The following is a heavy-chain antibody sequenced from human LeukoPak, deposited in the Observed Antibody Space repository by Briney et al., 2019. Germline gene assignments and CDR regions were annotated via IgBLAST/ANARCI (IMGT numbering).Heavy chain of an antibody. CDR2: IYNSGNT. D-gene: IGHD5-24*01. Sequence: PSETLSLTCTVSGVSISSYHWTWIRQPPGEGPEWIGHIYNSGNTNYNPSLRGRVTISLDTSKNQVSLKLSSVTAADTAMYYCARKDGDGWGQGTLVTVSS. V-gene: IGHV4-59*01. CDR1: GVSISSYH. J-gene: IGHJ4*02. CDR3: ARKDGDG.